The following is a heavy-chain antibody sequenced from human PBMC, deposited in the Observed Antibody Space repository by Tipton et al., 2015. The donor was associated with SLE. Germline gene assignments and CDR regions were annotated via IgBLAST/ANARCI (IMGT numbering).Heavy chain of an antibody. D-gene: IGHD3-16*01. CDR2: IKNDGSEK. V-gene: IGHV3-7*01. Sequence: GSLRLSCSASGFRFRYYWMTWVRQAPGKGLEWVANIKNDGSEKFYVGSVKGRFTISRDNADNSLYLQMNSLRAEDTAVYYCAKEGGLSAHYAMDAWGQGTTVTVFS. J-gene: IGHJ6*02. CDR3: AKEGGLSAHYAMDA. CDR1: GFRFRYYW.